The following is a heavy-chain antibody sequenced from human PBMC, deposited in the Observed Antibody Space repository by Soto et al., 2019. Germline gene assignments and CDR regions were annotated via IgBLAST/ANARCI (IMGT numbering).Heavy chain of an antibody. CDR2: IYYSGST. CDR1: GGSISSSSYY. D-gene: IGHD3-9*01. Sequence: SETLSLTCTVSGGSISSSSYYWGWIRQPPGKGLEWIGSIYYSGSTYYNPSLKSRVTISVDTSKNQFSLKLSSVTAADTAVYYCAMYDILTGSRPYYYYGMDVWGQGTTVT. CDR3: AMYDILTGSRPYYYYGMDV. J-gene: IGHJ6*02. V-gene: IGHV4-39*01.